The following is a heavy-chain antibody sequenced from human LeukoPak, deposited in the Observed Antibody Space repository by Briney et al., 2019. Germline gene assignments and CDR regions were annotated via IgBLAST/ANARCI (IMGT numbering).Heavy chain of an antibody. J-gene: IGHJ4*02. V-gene: IGHV1-24*01. CDR3: ATDRGRFTMIPY. CDR2: FDPEDGET. D-gene: IGHD3-22*01. Sequence: GASVKVSCKVPGYTLTELSMHWVRQAPGKGLEWMGGFDPEDGETIYAQKFQGRVTMTEDTSTDTAYMELSSLRSEDTAVYYCATDRGRFTMIPYWGQGTLVTVSS. CDR1: GYTLTELS.